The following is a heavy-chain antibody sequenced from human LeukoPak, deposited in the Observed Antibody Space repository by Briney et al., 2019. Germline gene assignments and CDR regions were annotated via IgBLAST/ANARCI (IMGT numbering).Heavy chain of an antibody. CDR3: ARLPYYYDSSGYSYYYYMDV. CDR1: GYSFTSYW. CDR2: IYPGDSDT. J-gene: IGHJ6*03. Sequence: GESLKISCKGSGYSFTSYWIGWVRQMPGEGLEWMGIIYPGDSDTRYSPSFQGQVTISADKSISTAYLQWSSLKASDTAMYYCARLPYYYDSSGYSYYYYMDVWGKGTTVTVSS. D-gene: IGHD3-22*01. V-gene: IGHV5-51*01.